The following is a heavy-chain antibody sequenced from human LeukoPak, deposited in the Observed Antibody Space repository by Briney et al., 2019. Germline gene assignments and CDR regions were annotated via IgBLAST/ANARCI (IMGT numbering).Heavy chain of an antibody. V-gene: IGHV3-30*02. CDR3: AKDRGYYFDN. CDR1: GFTFSSYG. D-gene: IGHD3-10*01. CDR2: IRYDGSNK. J-gene: IGHJ4*02. Sequence: GGSLRLSCAASGFTFSSYGMYWVRQAPGKGLEWVAFIRYDGSNKYYADSVKGRFTISRDNSKNTLYLQMNSLRVEDTAVYYCAKDRGYYFDNWGQGTLVTVSS.